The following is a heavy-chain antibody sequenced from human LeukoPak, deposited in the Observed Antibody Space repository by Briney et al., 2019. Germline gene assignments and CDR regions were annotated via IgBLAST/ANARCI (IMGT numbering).Heavy chain of an antibody. D-gene: IGHD3-22*01. V-gene: IGHV3-21*01. CDR3: ARVGWNYYDSSGYRIDY. J-gene: IGHJ4*02. CDR2: ISSSSSYI. Sequence: GGSLRLSCAASVFTFSSYSMNWVRQAPGKGLEWVSSISSSSSYIYYTDSVKGRFTISRDNAKNSLYLQMNSLRAEDTAVYYCARVGWNYYDSSGYRIDYWGQGTLVTVSS. CDR1: VFTFSSYS.